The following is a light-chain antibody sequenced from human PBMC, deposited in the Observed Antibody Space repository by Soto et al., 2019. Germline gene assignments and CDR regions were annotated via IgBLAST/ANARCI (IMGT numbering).Light chain of an antibody. V-gene: IGKV3-20*01. CDR2: GAS. Sequence: EIVMTQSPATLSVSPGERDTLSCRASQSVSSNLAWYQQKPGQAPRLLIYGASRRATGIPDRFTGSGSGTDFTLTISRLEPEDFAVYYCQQYVSSPWAFGQGTKVEI. J-gene: IGKJ1*01. CDR1: QSVSSN. CDR3: QQYVSSPWA.